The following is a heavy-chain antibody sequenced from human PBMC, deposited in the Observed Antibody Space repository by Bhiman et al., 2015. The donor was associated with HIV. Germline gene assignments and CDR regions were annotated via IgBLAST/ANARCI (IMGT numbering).Heavy chain of an antibody. Sequence: EVQLVESGGGLVQPGRSLRLSCAASGFTFDDYAMHWVRQAPGKGLEWVSGISWNSGSIGYADSVKGRFTISRDNAKNSLYLQMNSLRAEDTALYYCAKDIQELGTSPVAFDIWGQGTMVTVSS. CDR1: GFTFDDYA. J-gene: IGHJ3*02. V-gene: IGHV3-9*01. CDR3: AKDIQELGTSPVAFDI. D-gene: IGHD5-24*01. CDR2: ISWNSGSI.